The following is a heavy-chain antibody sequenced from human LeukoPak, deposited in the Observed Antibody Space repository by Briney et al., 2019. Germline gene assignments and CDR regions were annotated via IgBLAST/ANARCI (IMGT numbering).Heavy chain of an antibody. CDR2: ISDSGDDT. CDR3: AKDRRTLDAFDV. J-gene: IGHJ3*01. Sequence: GGSLRLSCAASGFTFSSYAMSWVRQAPGKGLEWVSGISDSGDDTSYADSVKGRFTISRDNSKNTLYLQMNSLRVEDTAVYNCAKDRRTLDAFDVWGQGTMVTVSS. CDR1: GFTFSSYA. V-gene: IGHV3-23*01.